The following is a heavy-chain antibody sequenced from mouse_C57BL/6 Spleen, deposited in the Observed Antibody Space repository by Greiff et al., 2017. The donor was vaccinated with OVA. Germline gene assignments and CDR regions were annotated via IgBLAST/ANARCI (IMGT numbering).Heavy chain of an antibody. Sequence: QVQLKQSGAELVKPGASVKISCKASGYAFSSYWMNWVKQRPGKGLEWIGQIYPGDGDTNYNGKFKGKATLTADKSSSTAYMQLSSLTSADSAVYFCARRDYGSSYDWYFDVWGTGTTVTVSS. CDR1: GYAFSSYW. CDR3: ARRDYGSSYDWYFDV. V-gene: IGHV1-80*01. D-gene: IGHD1-1*01. CDR2: IYPGDGDT. J-gene: IGHJ1*03.